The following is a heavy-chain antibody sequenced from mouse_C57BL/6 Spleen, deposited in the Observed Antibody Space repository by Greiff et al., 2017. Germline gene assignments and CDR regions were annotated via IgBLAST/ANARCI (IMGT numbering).Heavy chain of an antibody. V-gene: IGHV1-62-2*01. CDR2: FYPGSGST. D-gene: IGHD2-2*01. CDR1: GYTFTEYS. J-gene: IGHJ4*01. Sequence: QVQLQQPGAELVKPGASVKLSCKASGYTFTEYSIHWVKQRPGQGLEWIGWFYPGSGSTKYNEKFKDKATLTADKSSSTIYMELSRLTSEDSAVYCCARDEDPDDGYDRYAMGCWGQGASVTVAS. CDR3: ARDEDPDDGYDRYAMGC.